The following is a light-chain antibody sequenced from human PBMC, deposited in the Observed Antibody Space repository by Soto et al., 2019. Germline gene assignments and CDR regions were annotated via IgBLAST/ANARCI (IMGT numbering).Light chain of an antibody. CDR3: QQYGSSLSWT. CDR1: QSVSIN. CDR2: GAF. V-gene: IGKV3-20*01. Sequence: DIVMTQSPATLSLSPGERATLSCRASQSVSINLAWYQQKPGQAPRLLIYGAFNRATGIPDRFSGSGSGTDFTLTISRLEPEDFAVYYCQQYGSSLSWTFGQGTKVDIK. J-gene: IGKJ1*01.